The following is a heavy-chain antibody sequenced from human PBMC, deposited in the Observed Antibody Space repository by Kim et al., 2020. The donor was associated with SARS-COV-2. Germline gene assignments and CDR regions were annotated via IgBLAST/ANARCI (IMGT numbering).Heavy chain of an antibody. CDR3: ARGYDSSGYYVYY. CDR2: INSDGSST. CDR1: GFTFSSYW. V-gene: IGHV3-74*01. D-gene: IGHD3-22*01. Sequence: GGSLRLSCAASGFTFSSYWMHWVRQAPGKGLVWVSRINSDGSSTSYADSVKGRYTISRDNAKNTLYLQMNSLRAEDTAVYYCARGYDSSGYYVYYWGQGTLVTVSS. J-gene: IGHJ4*02.